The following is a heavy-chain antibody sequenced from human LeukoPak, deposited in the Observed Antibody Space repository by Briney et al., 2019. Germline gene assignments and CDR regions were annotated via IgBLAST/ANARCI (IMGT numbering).Heavy chain of an antibody. V-gene: IGHV3-30-3*01. J-gene: IGHJ2*01. D-gene: IGHD2-8*01. Sequence: GRSLRLSCAASGFTFSSYAMHWVRQAPGKGLEWVAFISYDGSNKFYADSVKGRFTISRDNSKNTPYLQMNSLRAEDTAVYYCAREGGFCTNSVCYSYWYFDLWGRGTLVTVSS. CDR3: AREGGFCTNSVCYSYWYFDL. CDR2: ISYDGSNK. CDR1: GFTFSSYA.